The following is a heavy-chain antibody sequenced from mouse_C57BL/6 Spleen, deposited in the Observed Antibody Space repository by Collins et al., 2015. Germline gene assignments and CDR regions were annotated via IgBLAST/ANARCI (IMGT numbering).Heavy chain of an antibody. D-gene: IGHD2-1*01. V-gene: IGHV1-9*01. Sequence: QVQVQQSGAELMKPGASVKLSCKATGYTFTGYWIEWVKQRPGHGLEWIGEILPGSGRTNNNEEFKGKATFTADTSSNTAYMQLSSLTTEDSAIYYCARNGNWHFDVWGTGTTVTVSS. J-gene: IGHJ1*03. CDR2: ILPGSGRT. CDR3: ARNGNWHFDV. CDR1: GYTFTGYW.